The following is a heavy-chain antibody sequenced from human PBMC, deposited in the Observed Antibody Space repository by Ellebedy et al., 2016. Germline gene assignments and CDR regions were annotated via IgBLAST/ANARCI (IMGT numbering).Heavy chain of an antibody. Sequence: GESLKISCAASGFTVSSNYMSWVRQAPGKGLEWVSVIYSGGSTYYADSVKGRFTISRDNSKNTLYLQMNSLRAEDMAVYYCASQTYYDILTAVTTRDYWGQGTLVTVSS. J-gene: IGHJ4*02. CDR1: GFTVSSNY. CDR3: ASQTYYDILTAVTTRDY. CDR2: IYSGGST. D-gene: IGHD3-9*01. V-gene: IGHV3-53*05.